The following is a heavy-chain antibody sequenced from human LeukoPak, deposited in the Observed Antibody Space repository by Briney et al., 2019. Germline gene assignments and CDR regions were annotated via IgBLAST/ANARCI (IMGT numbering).Heavy chain of an antibody. CDR1: GGSISSNSYY. CDR2: IYYSGST. Sequence: PSETLSLTCTVSGGSISSNSYYWGWIRQPPGKGLERIGSIYYSGSTYYNPSLKSRVTISVDTSKNQFSLKLSSVTAADTAVYYCARERVVAAAGIRGIWGVCDFWGQGTLVTVSS. J-gene: IGHJ4*02. D-gene: IGHD6-13*01. V-gene: IGHV4-39*07. CDR3: ARERVVAAAGIRGIWGVCDF.